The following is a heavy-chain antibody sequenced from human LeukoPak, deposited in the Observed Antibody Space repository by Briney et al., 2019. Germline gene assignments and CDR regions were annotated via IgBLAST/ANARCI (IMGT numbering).Heavy chain of an antibody. CDR2: FDPEDGET. Sequence: ASVKVSCKVSGYTLTELSMHWVRQAPGKGLEWMGGFDPEDGETIYAQKFQGRVTMTEDTSTDTAYMELISLGSEDTAVYYCAASTDIVVVVAADYWGQGTLVTVSS. V-gene: IGHV1-24*01. CDR3: AASTDIVVVVAADY. J-gene: IGHJ4*02. D-gene: IGHD2-15*01. CDR1: GYTLTELS.